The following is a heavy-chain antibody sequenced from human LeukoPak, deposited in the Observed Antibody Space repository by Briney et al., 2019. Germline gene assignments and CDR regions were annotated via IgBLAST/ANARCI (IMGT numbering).Heavy chain of an antibody. CDR3: ARQTVLESTRYFYMDV. J-gene: IGHJ6*03. D-gene: IGHD5/OR15-5a*01. CDR1: GFTVSSNY. V-gene: IGHV3-11*04. Sequence: GGSLRLSCAASGFTVSSNYMSWIRQAPGKGLEWVSYISSSGSTIYYAYSVKGRFTISRDNAKNSLYLQMNSLRAEDTAVYYCARQTVLESTRYFYMDVWGKGTTVTVSS. CDR2: ISSSGSTI.